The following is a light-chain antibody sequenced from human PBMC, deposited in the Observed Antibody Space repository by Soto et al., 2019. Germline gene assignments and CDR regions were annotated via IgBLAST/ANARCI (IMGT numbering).Light chain of an antibody. J-gene: IGLJ2*01. Sequence: QSALTQPASVSGSPGQSITISCTGTSSDVGDYKYVSWYQQHPGKAPKLMIYDVSDRPSGVSNRFSVSKSGNTASLTISGLQAEAEDDYYCSSYTTSSTLVVFGGGTKLTVL. CDR3: SSYTTSSTLVV. V-gene: IGLV2-14*01. CDR1: SSDVGDYKY. CDR2: DVS.